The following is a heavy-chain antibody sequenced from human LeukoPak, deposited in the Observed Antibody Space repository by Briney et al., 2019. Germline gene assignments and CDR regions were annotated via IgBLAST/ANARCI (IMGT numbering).Heavy chain of an antibody. D-gene: IGHD6-13*01. Sequence: ASVKVSCKAFGYTFTRYYMHWVRQAPGQGPEWMGVISPRGGSTTYAQKFQGRVTVTTDTSTSTAYMELRSLRSEDTAVYYCARGQQQLADFDYWGQGTLVTVSS. V-gene: IGHV1-46*01. J-gene: IGHJ4*02. CDR1: GYTFTRYY. CDR3: ARGQQQLADFDY. CDR2: ISPRGGST.